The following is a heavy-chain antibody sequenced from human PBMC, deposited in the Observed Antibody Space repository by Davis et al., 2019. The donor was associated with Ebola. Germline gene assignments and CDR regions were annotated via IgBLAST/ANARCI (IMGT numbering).Heavy chain of an antibody. Sequence: SVNFSCKASGYTFTGYYMHWVRQAPGQGLEWMGWINPNSGGTNYAQKFQGRVTMTRDTSISTAYMELRRLRSDETAVYYCARVPIRYYYDSSGYFDYWGQGTLVTVSS. CDR1: GYTFTGYY. CDR3: ARVPIRYYYDSSGYFDY. CDR2: INPNSGGT. V-gene: IGHV1-2*02. D-gene: IGHD3-22*01. J-gene: IGHJ4*02.